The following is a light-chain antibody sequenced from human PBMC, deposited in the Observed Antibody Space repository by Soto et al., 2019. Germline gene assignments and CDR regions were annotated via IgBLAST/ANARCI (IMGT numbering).Light chain of an antibody. J-gene: IGKJ4*01. CDR1: QSVRSN. CDR2: GAS. CDR3: QQYNDWPPLT. V-gene: IGKV3-15*01. Sequence: VRAQSPDILSVSPGGRATLSCRASQSVRSNLAWYQQKPGQAPRLLIYGASTRATGIPARFRGSGSGTEFTLTISSLQSEDFAVYYCQQYNDWPPLTFGGGTKVDIK.